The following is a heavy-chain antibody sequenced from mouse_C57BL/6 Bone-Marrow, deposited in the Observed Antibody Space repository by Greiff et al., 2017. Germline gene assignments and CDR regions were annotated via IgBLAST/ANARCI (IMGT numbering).Heavy chain of an antibody. Sequence: EVKVVESGEGLVKPGGSLKLSCAASGFTFSSYAMSWVRQTPEKRLEWVAYISSGGDYIYYADTVKGRFTISRDNARNTLYLQMSSLKSEDTAMYYCTNDGSRGGWYFDVWGTGTTVTVSS. CDR2: ISSGGDYI. D-gene: IGHD1-1*01. J-gene: IGHJ1*03. V-gene: IGHV5-9-1*02. CDR1: GFTFSSYA. CDR3: TNDGSRGGWYFDV.